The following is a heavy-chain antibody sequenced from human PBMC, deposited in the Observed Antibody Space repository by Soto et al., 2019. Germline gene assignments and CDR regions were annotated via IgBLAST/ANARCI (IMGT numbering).Heavy chain of an antibody. CDR3: VRNRINKSSPFDY. CDR1: GFTFSSYS. CDR2: ISSSSSYI. J-gene: IGHJ4*02. D-gene: IGHD6-13*01. V-gene: IGHV3-21*01. Sequence: GGALRLSCAASGFTFSSYSMNWVRQAPGKGLEWVSSISSSSSYIYYADSVKGRFTISRDNARNSLYLQMNSLRAEDTAVYYCVRNRINKSSPFDYWGQGTLVTVYS.